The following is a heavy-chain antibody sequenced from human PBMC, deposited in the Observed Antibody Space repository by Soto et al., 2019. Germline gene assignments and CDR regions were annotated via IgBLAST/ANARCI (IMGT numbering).Heavy chain of an antibody. CDR3: AKIPFDSSGWLYYFDY. CDR2: ISGSGGST. V-gene: IGHV3-23*01. D-gene: IGHD6-19*01. J-gene: IGHJ4*02. Sequence: GGSLRLSCAASGFTFSSYAMSWVPQAPGKGLEWVSAISGSGGSTYYADSVKGRFTISRDNSKNTLYLQMNSLRAEDTAVYYCAKIPFDSSGWLYYFDYWGQGTLVTGS. CDR1: GFTFSSYA.